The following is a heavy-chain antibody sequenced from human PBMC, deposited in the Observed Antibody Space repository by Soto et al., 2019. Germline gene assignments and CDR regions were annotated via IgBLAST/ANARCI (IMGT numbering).Heavy chain of an antibody. CDR1: GGTFSSYT. CDR3: ARMRGRDGMDV. D-gene: IGHD1-1*01. Sequence: QVQLVQSGAEVKKPGSSVKVSCKASGGTFSSYTITWVRQAPGQGLEWMGRIVPILGKPNYAQKFQGTVTITADKSTSTAYVELSSLRSEDTAVYCWARMRGRDGMDVWGQGTTVTVSS. J-gene: IGHJ6*02. V-gene: IGHV1-69*02. CDR2: IVPILGKP.